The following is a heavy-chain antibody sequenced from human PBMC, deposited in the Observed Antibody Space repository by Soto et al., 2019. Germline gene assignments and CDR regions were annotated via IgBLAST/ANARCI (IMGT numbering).Heavy chain of an antibody. D-gene: IGHD3-22*01. Sequence: SETLSLTCTVSGGSISSSSYYWGWIRQPPGKGLEWIGSIYYSGSTYYNPSLKSRVTISVDTSKNQFSLKLSSVTAADTAVYYCARHTTYDSSGYSDQYFEYLGQVTLIPFCS. CDR3: ARHTTYDSSGYSDQYFEY. CDR1: GGSISSSSYY. V-gene: IGHV4-39*01. J-gene: IGHJ4*02. CDR2: IYYSGST.